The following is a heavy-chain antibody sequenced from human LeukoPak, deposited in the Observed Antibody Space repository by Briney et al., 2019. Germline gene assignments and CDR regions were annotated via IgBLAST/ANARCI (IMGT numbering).Heavy chain of an antibody. V-gene: IGHV3-21*01. D-gene: IGHD2-2*01. CDR1: GFTFSSYS. CDR3: ARERGYWSSTSCYSMDV. J-gene: IGHJ6*02. Sequence: GGSLRLSCAASGFTFSSYSMNWVRQAPGKGLEWVSSISSSSSYIYYADSVKGRFTISRDNAKNSLYLQMNSLRAEDTAVYYCARERGYWSSTSCYSMDVWGQGTTVTVSS. CDR2: ISSSSSYI.